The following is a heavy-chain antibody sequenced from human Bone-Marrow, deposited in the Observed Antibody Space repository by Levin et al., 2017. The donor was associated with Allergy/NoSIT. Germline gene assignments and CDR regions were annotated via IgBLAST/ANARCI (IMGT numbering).Heavy chain of an antibody. J-gene: IGHJ5*02. CDR1: SGSITSSDYY. CDR3: AGCPLTGSSVSCFFVH. V-gene: IGHV4-61*02. Sequence: SQTLSLTCTVSSGSITSSDYYWNWVRQPAGKGLEWIGRIYSSGGTKYNPSLESRVTMSVDMSRNQFSLVLNSVTAAATAVYYCAGCPLTGSSVSCFFVHWGQGNLVTVSS. D-gene: IGHD2-2*01. CDR2: IYSSGGT.